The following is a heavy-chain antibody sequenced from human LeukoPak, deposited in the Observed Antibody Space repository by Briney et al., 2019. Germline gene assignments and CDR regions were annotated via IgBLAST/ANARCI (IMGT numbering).Heavy chain of an antibody. CDR1: GYTFTSYD. V-gene: IGHV1-8*01. D-gene: IGHD6-6*01. Sequence: ASVKVSCKASGYTFTSYDINWVRQATGQGLEWMGWMNPNSGNTGYAQKFQGRVTTTRNTSISTAYMELSSLRSEDTAVYYCARFGYSSSTHPPVYYFDYWGQGTLVTVSS. J-gene: IGHJ4*02. CDR2: MNPNSGNT. CDR3: ARFGYSSSTHPPVYYFDY.